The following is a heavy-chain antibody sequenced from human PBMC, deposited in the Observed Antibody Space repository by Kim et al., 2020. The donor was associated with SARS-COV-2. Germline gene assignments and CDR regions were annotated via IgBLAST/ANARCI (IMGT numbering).Heavy chain of an antibody. CDR2: ISSSSSYI. V-gene: IGHV3-21*01. CDR1: GFTFSSYS. Sequence: GGSLRLSCAASGFTFSSYSMNWVRQAPGKGLEWVSSISSSSSYIYYADSVKGRFTISRDNAKNSLYLQMNSLRAEDTAVYYCARDRPDYAIDYWGQGTLVTVSS. J-gene: IGHJ4*02. CDR3: ARDRPDYAIDY. D-gene: IGHD3-16*01.